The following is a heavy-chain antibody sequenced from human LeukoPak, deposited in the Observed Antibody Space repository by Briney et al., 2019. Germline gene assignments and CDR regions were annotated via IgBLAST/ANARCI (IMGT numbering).Heavy chain of an antibody. V-gene: IGHV4-34*01. CDR3: ARGRAAYYYGSGSYVY. CDR2: VGHSGSA. J-gene: IGHJ4*02. D-gene: IGHD3-10*01. Sequence: SETLSLTCAVSGGSFSAFFWRWIRQPPGKGLEWIGDVGHSGSADYNPSLKSRVTVSADPSKTQFSLKLSSVTAADTAVYYCARGRAAYYYGSGSYVYWGQGTLVTVSS. CDR1: GGSFSAFF.